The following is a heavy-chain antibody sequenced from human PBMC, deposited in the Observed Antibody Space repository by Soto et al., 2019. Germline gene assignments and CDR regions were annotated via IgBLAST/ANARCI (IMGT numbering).Heavy chain of an antibody. CDR3: AKSGSALFGSYYYYGMDV. D-gene: IGHD3-3*01. Sequence: EVQLLESGGGLVQPGGSLRLSCAASGFTFSSYAMSWVRQAPGKGLEWVSAISGSGGSTYYADSVKGRFTISRDNSKNTLYLQMNSLRAEDTAVYYCAKSGSALFGSYYYYGMDVCGQGTTVTVSS. V-gene: IGHV3-23*01. J-gene: IGHJ6*02. CDR2: ISGSGGST. CDR1: GFTFSSYA.